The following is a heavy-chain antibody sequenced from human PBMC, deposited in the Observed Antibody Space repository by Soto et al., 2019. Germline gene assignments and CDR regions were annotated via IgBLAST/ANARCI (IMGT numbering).Heavy chain of an antibody. Sequence: GGSLRLSCVGSGFTFKNYEMNWVRQAPGKGLEWVSYISGSGSKIYYADSVKGRLTISRDNAKNSLYLQMNSLRGEDTGVYFCARVHTEVFPATIPHYYGMDVWGQGTTVTVSS. CDR3: ARVHTEVFPATIPHYYGMDV. CDR1: GFTFKNYE. CDR2: ISGSGSKI. J-gene: IGHJ6*02. D-gene: IGHD2-2*01. V-gene: IGHV3-48*03.